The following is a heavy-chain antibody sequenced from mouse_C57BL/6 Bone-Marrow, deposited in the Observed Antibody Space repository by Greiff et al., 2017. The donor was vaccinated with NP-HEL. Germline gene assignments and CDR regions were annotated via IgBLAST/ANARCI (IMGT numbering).Heavy chain of an antibody. CDR3: ASGPYGTTFDY. J-gene: IGHJ2*01. CDR2: ILPGSGST. V-gene: IGHV1-9*01. Sequence: QVQLKESGAELMKPGASVKLSCKATGYTFTGYWIDWVKQRPGHGLEWIGEILPGSGSTNYNEKFKGKATLTADTSSNTAYMQLSSLTSEDSAIYDCASGPYGTTFDYWGQGTTLTVSS. D-gene: IGHD1-1*01. CDR1: GYTFTGYW.